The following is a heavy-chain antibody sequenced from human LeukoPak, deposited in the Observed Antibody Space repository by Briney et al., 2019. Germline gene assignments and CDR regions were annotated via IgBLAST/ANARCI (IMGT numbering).Heavy chain of an antibody. CDR3: ARAYCSSTSCYPVDY. CDR1: GGTFSSYA. D-gene: IGHD2-2*01. J-gene: IGHJ4*02. V-gene: IGHV1-69*13. CDR2: IIPIFGTA. Sequence: SVKVSCKASGGTFSSYAISWVRQAPGQGLEWMGGIIPIFGTANYAQKFQGRVTITADESTSTAYMELSSLRSEDTAVYYCARAYCSSTSCYPVDYWGQGTLVTVSS.